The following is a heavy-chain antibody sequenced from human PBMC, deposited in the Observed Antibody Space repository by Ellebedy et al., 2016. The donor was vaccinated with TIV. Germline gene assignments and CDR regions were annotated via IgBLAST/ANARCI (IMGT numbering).Heavy chain of an antibody. J-gene: IGHJ3*01. CDR3: ARDPVGVGPAFDV. CDR2: ISSSGSTI. D-gene: IGHD4-23*01. CDR1: GFTFSDYY. V-gene: IGHV3-11*01. Sequence: PGGSLRLSCAASGFTFSDYYMSRLRQAPGQGLEWVSYISSSGSTIYYADSVKGLFTISRDNSQDTLFLQMNSLRAEDTAIYFCARDPVGVGPAFDVWGQGTMVTVSS.